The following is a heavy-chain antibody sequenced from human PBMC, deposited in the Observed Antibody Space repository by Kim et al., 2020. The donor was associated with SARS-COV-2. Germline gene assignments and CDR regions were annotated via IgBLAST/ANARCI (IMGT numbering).Heavy chain of an antibody. V-gene: IGHV1-8*02. J-gene: IGHJ4*02. CDR2: MNPNSGKR. CDR3: VRVVGSIDF. D-gene: IGHD2-2*01. CDR1: GYTFISYD. Sequence: ASVKVSCRASGYTFISYDINWVRQATGQGLEWMGWMNPNSGKRGYAQQFQGRVTMTRSTSISTAYMELSSLRPEDTAVYYCVRVVGSIDFWGQGTLVTVS.